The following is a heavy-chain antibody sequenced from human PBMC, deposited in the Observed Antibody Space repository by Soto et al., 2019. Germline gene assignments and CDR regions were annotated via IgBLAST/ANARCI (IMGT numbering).Heavy chain of an antibody. CDR2: IKQDGSEK. CDR1: GFSFRDYW. J-gene: IGHJ6*03. V-gene: IGHV3-7*01. Sequence: TGGSLRLSCAASGFSFRDYWMTWVRQAPGKGLDWVANIKQDGSEKYYLDSLKGRFTISRDNAKNSVYLLMNSLRAEDTAVYYCARGKDGRRAGTYYFDMDVWGKGTTVTVSS. D-gene: IGHD1-1*01. CDR3: ARGKDGRRAGTYYFDMDV.